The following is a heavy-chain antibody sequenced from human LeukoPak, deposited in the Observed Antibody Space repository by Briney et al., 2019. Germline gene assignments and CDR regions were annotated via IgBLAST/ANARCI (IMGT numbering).Heavy chain of an antibody. V-gene: IGHV1-2*02. J-gene: IGHJ4*02. Sequence: ASVKVSCKASGYTFTGYYMHWGRQAPGQGLEWMGWINPNSGGTNYAQKFQGRVTMTRDTSISTAYMELSRLRSDDTAVYYCASMELEGLYYFDYWGQGTLVTVSS. CDR1: GYTFTGYY. CDR3: ASMELEGLYYFDY. CDR2: INPNSGGT. D-gene: IGHD3-3*01.